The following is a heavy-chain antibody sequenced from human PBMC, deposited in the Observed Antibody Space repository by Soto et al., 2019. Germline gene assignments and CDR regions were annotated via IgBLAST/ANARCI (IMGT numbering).Heavy chain of an antibody. CDR1: GGTFSSYA. V-gene: IGHV1-69*06. D-gene: IGHD3-3*01. CDR3: ARSVTIFGVVNLDYYYYYGMDV. J-gene: IGHJ6*02. Sequence: QVQLVQSGAEVKKPGSSVKVSCKASGGTFSSYAISWVRQAPGQGLEWMGGIIPIFGTANYAQKFQGRVTITAEKSTSTAYMELSSLRSEDTAVYYCARSVTIFGVVNLDYYYYYGMDVWGQGTTVTVSS. CDR2: IIPIFGTA.